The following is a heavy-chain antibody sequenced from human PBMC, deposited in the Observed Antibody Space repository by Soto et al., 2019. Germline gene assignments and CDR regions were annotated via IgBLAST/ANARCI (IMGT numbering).Heavy chain of an antibody. CDR1: GFTFSGYA. D-gene: IGHD6-13*01. J-gene: IGHJ4*02. CDR2: ISNSGGST. V-gene: IGHV3-23*01. Sequence: LRLSCAASGFTFSGYAMSWVRQAPGKGLEWVSTISNSGGSTWYAESVKGRFTISRDNSKNTLDLQMNSLRAEDTAVYYCAYSSTPFDYWGQGTLVTVSS. CDR3: AYSSTPFDY.